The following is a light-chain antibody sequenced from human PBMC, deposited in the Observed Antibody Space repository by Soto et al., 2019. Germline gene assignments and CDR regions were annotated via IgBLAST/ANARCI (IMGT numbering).Light chain of an antibody. V-gene: IGKV3-20*01. CDR3: QQYGRSPQIT. J-gene: IGKJ5*01. CDR1: QSVSSSY. Sequence: EIVLTQSPGTLSLSPGERATLSCRASQSVSSSYLAWYQQKPGQAPRFLIYGASGRATGIPDRFSGSGSGTDFTLTISRLEPEDFAVYYCQQYGRSPQITFGPGTQLEIK. CDR2: GAS.